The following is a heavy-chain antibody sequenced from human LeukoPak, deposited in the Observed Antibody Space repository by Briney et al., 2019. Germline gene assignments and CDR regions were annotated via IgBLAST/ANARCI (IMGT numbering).Heavy chain of an antibody. D-gene: IGHD3-10*01. J-gene: IGHJ4*02. Sequence: GVALRLSCAASGFTFSSYAMHWVRQAPGKGLEWVAVISYDGSNKYYADSVKGRFTISRDNSKNTLYLQMNSLRAEDTAVYYCAREALWFGELAYFDYWGQGTLVTVSS. CDR1: GFTFSSYA. CDR2: ISYDGSNK. V-gene: IGHV3-30-3*01. CDR3: AREALWFGELAYFDY.